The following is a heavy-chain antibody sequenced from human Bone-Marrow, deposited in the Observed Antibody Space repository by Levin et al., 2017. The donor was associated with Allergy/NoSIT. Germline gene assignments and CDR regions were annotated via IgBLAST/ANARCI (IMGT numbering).Heavy chain of an antibody. D-gene: IGHD2/OR15-2a*01. CDR1: GFIFSGYG. Sequence: GGSLRLSCAASGFIFSGYGMNWVRQAPGKGLEWVSFVSGSGSSTYYADSVKGRFTISRDNSNKTVYLQMNSLRADDTAVYYCAFLRGGDYYYGMDDWGQGTTVTVSS. CDR2: VSGSGSST. CDR3: AFLRGGDYYYGMDD. V-gene: IGHV3-23*01. J-gene: IGHJ6*02.